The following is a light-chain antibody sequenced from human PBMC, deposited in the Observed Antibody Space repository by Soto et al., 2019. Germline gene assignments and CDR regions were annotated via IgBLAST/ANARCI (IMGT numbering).Light chain of an antibody. CDR3: ATWDDSLSGPV. V-gene: IGLV1-47*01. CDR2: ENN. CDR1: TSNIGSSS. Sequence: QSVLRQPPSASGTPGQSVTISCSGSTSNIGSSSVYWYQQLPGTAPKVFIYENNRRPSGVPARFSGSKSGTSASLAISGLRSEDEADYYCATWDDSLSGPVFGGGTKVTVL. J-gene: IGLJ2*01.